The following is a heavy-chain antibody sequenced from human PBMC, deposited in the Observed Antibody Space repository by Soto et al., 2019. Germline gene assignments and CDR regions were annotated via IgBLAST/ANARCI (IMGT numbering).Heavy chain of an antibody. CDR2: ISGSGGST. CDR3: ARNGDCTRPGCIVGWFDP. D-gene: IGHD2-8*01. J-gene: IGHJ5*02. Sequence: PGGSLRLSCAASGFTFSSYAMNWVRQAPGKGLEWVSVISGSGGSTYYADSVKGRFTISRDNSKNTLYLQMNSLTAADTAMYYCARNGDCTRPGCIVGWFDPWGPGTLVTVS. V-gene: IGHV3-23*01. CDR1: GFTFSSYA.